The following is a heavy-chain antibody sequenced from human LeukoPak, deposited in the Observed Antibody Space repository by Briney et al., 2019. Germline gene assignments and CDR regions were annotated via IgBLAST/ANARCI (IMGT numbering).Heavy chain of an antibody. V-gene: IGHV3-23*01. Sequence: GGSLRLSCAASGFTFSSYAMSWVRQAPGKGLEWVSAISGSGGSTYYADSVKGRFTISRDNSKNTLYPQMNSLRAEDTAVYYCARTLGYCSGGSCYNWFDPWGQGTLVTVSS. CDR1: GFTFSSYA. D-gene: IGHD2-15*01. CDR3: ARTLGYCSGGSCYNWFDP. J-gene: IGHJ5*02. CDR2: ISGSGGST.